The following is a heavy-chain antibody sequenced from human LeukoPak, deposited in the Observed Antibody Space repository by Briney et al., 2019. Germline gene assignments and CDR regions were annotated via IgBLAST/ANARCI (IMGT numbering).Heavy chain of an antibody. CDR1: GGSISSYY. V-gene: IGHV4-59*01. CDR2: IHYTGST. D-gene: IGHD3-10*01. Sequence: PSEALSLTCTVSGGSISSYYWSWIRQPPGKGLECIGYIHYTGSTNYNPSLKSRVTISVDTSKSQFSLKLSSVTAADTAIYYCARGGYYGSGNDFRFDPWGQGTLVTVSS. CDR3: ARGGYYGSGNDFRFDP. J-gene: IGHJ5*02.